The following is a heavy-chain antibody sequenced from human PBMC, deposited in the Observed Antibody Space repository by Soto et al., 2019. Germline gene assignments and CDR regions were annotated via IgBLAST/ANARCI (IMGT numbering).Heavy chain of an antibody. CDR1: GDSISSGGYS. V-gene: IGHV4-30-2*01. CDR3: ARELRFGEDYYGMDV. J-gene: IGHJ6*02. CDR2: MYHSGST. Sequence: SETLSLTCTVSGDSISSGGYSWSWIRQPPGKGLEWIGYMYHSGSTYYNPSLKSRVTISIDRSKNQFSLKLSSVTAADTALYYCARELRFGEDYYGMDVWGQGTTVTVSS. D-gene: IGHD3-10*01.